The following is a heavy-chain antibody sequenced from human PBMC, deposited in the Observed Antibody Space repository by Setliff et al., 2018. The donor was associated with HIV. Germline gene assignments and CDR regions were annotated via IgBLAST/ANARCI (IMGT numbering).Heavy chain of an antibody. J-gene: IGHJ4*02. D-gene: IGHD5-18*01. CDR1: YFSIDNGYY. CDR3: AREGGYDYGYTIFY. Sequence: TLSLTCTVSYFSIDNGYYWGWIRQPPGKGLEWIASISHSGNTYYDPSLKSRVSISLDTSKNQFSLKLSSVTAADTAIYFCAREGGYDYGYTIFYWGQGTLVTVSS. V-gene: IGHV4-38-2*02. CDR2: ISHSGNT.